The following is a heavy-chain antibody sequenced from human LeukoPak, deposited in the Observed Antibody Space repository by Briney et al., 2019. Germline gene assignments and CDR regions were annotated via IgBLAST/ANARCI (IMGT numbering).Heavy chain of an antibody. CDR2: IIPILGIA. Sequence: SVKVSCKASGGTFSSYAISWVRQAPGQGLEWMGRIIPILGIANYAQKFQGRVTITADKSTSTAYMELSSLRSEDTAVYYCARALSNYCGGDCLDYWGQGTLVTVSS. V-gene: IGHV1-69*04. J-gene: IGHJ4*02. CDR1: GGTFSSYA. CDR3: ARALSNYCGGDCLDY. D-gene: IGHD2-21*02.